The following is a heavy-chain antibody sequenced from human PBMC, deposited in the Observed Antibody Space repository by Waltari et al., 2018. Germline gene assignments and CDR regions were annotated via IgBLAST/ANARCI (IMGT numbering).Heavy chain of an antibody. CDR2: IYHSGST. J-gene: IGHJ4*02. CDR1: GYSLSSGYY. Sequence: QVQLQESGPGLVKPSETLSLTCAVSGYSLSSGYYWGWIRQPPGKGLEWIGSIYHSGSTYYNPSLKSRVTISVDTSKNQFSLKLSSVTAADTAVYYCARGGSGYGLYFDYWGQGTLVTVSS. V-gene: IGHV4-38-2*01. CDR3: ARGGSGYGLYFDY. D-gene: IGHD2-15*01.